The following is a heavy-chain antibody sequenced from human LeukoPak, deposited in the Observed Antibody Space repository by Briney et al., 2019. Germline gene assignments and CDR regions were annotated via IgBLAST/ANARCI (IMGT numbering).Heavy chain of an antibody. Sequence: KPSETLSLTCAVYGGSFSGYYWSWIRQSPGKGLEWIAEIHYSGSASYNPSLKSRVTISGDPSKNQFSLKLSSVTAADTAVYYCARGQDYYDSSGYYYPYWGQGTLVTVSS. CDR3: ARGQDYYDSSGYYYPY. J-gene: IGHJ4*02. CDR2: IHYSGSA. D-gene: IGHD3-22*01. V-gene: IGHV4-34*01. CDR1: GGSFSGYY.